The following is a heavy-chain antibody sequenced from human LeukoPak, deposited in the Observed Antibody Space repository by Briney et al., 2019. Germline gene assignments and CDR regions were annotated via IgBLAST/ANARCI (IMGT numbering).Heavy chain of an antibody. V-gene: IGHV2-5*02. D-gene: IGHD4-23*01. CDR1: GFSLTTTGVS. CDR2: IYWDDDK. J-gene: IGHJ5*02. CDR3: AQNYGGNWFDP. Sequence: SGPTLVRPTETLTLTCTFSGFSLTTTGVSVGWIRQPPGKALEWLALIYWDDDKRYNPSLKTRLTITKDTSKNQVVLRMIDMDPVDTGTYYCAQNYGGNWFDPWGQGTLVTVSS.